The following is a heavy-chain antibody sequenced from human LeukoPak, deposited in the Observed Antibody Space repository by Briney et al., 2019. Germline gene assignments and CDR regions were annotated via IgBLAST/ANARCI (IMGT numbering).Heavy chain of an antibody. D-gene: IGHD6-13*01. CDR1: GFTFSDYS. Sequence: TGGSLRLSCAASGFTFSDYSMNWVRQAPGKGLEWVSSICSGSTYIYYADSVKGRLTISRDNAKNSLYLQMSSLRAEDTALYYCARGTLKAAATDFDYWGQGTLVTVSS. CDR3: ARGTLKAAATDFDY. CDR2: ICSGSTYI. J-gene: IGHJ4*02. V-gene: IGHV3-21*04.